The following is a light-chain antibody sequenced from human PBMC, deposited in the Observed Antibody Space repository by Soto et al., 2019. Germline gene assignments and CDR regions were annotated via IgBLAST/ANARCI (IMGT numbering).Light chain of an antibody. CDR1: RSISRY. V-gene: IGKV1-39*01. J-gene: IGKJ1*01. CDR3: KQSYSSQWT. CDR2: AAS. Sequence: DIQMTQSPSSLSASAGDRVNRTCRASRSISRYLSWYQQKPGKAPNLLIYAASSLQSGVPSRFSGAGSGTDFTLTIGNLQTEDFAIYYCKQSYSSQWTFGQGPRWIS.